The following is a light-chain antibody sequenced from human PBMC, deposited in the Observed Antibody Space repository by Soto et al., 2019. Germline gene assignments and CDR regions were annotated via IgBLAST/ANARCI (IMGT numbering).Light chain of an antibody. V-gene: IGLV2-14*01. CDR2: EVS. J-gene: IGLJ1*01. Sequence: QSVLTQRASVSGPPEQPITISCTGTRSDVGTYNYVSWYQHHPGKAPKLIIYEVSNRPSGVSNRFSGSKSGSTASLTISGLQAEDEADYHCTSYTRDTALVFGTGTKVTVL. CDR1: RSDVGTYNY. CDR3: TSYTRDTALV.